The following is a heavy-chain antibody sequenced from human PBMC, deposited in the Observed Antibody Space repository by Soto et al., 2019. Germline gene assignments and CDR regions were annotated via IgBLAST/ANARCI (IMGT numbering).Heavy chain of an antibody. D-gene: IGHD2-21*02. CDR1: GFTFSNYA. J-gene: IGHJ4*02. V-gene: IGHV3-23*01. Sequence: EVQLLESGGGLVQAGGSLRLACAASGFTFSNYAMSWVRQAPGKGLEWVSTISQSGGSTYYADSLKGRFNISRDSSRNTLFLHMIILRSEDTAVYYCAKDYGRDSFPFDYWGQGTLVTVSS. CDR3: AKDYGRDSFPFDY. CDR2: ISQSGGST.